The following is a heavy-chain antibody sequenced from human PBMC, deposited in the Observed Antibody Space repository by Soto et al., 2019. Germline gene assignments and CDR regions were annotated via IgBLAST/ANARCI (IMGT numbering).Heavy chain of an antibody. J-gene: IGHJ6*03. Sequence: SLRLSCAASGFTVINNYMSWVRQAPGKGLEWVSVIYAGGSTYYADSVKGRFTISRDNSKNTLYLQMNSLGAEDTAVYYCARDRRSLSDYYYYMDVWGKGTPVTV. CDR2: IYAGGST. CDR3: ARDRRSLSDYYYYMDV. V-gene: IGHV3-66*01. D-gene: IGHD2-21*01. CDR1: GFTVINNY.